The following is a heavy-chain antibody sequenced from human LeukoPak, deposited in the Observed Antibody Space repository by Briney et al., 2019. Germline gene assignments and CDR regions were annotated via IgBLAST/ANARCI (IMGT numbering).Heavy chain of an antibody. J-gene: IGHJ4*02. Sequence: GGSLRLSCTASGFTFGDYAMSWVRQAPGKGLEWVGFIRSKAYGGTTEYAASVKGRFTISRDDPKSIAYLQMNSLKTEDTAVYYCTRGGLYYYDSSGPYYFDYWGQGTLVTVSS. V-gene: IGHV3-49*04. CDR1: GFTFGDYA. CDR2: IRSKAYGGTT. CDR3: TRGGLYYYDSSGPYYFDY. D-gene: IGHD3-22*01.